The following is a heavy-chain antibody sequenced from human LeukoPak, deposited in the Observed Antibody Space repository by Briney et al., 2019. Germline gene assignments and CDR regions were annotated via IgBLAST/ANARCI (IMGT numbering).Heavy chain of an antibody. D-gene: IGHD3-3*01. CDR1: GFSFSTYS. Sequence: PGGSLRLSCAASGFSFSTYSMNWVRQAPGKGLEWISYISQSSSIIFYADSVRGRFTISRDNAKTSLYLQMNSLRAEDTAVFYCARDQYDTWSRRGNFDSWGQGTLVIVSS. CDR2: ISQSSSII. J-gene: IGHJ4*02. V-gene: IGHV3-48*01. CDR3: ARDQYDTWSRRGNFDS.